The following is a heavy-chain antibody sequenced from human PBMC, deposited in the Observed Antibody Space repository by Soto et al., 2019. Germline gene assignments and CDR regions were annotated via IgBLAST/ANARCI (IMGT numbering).Heavy chain of an antibody. V-gene: IGHV4-34*01. J-gene: IGHJ4*02. CDR2: INHSGST. D-gene: IGHD5-18*01. CDR3: ARVRGYGSDY. Sequence: SETLSLTCAVYGGSFSGYYWSWIRQPPGKGLEWIGEINHSGSTNYNPSLKSRVTISVDTSKNQFSLKLSSVTAADTAVYYCARVRGYGSDYWGQGTLVTVSS. CDR1: GGSFSGYY.